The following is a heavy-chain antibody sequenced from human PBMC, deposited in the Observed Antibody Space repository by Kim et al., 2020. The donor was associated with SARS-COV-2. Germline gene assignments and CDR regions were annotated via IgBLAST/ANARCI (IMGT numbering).Heavy chain of an antibody. CDR3: ARHHDPAAFDI. J-gene: IGHJ3*02. Sequence: TNYSPSFQGHVTISADKSISTAYLQWSSLKASDTAMYYCARHHDPAAFDIWGQGTMVTVSS. CDR2: T. D-gene: IGHD2-2*01. V-gene: IGHV5-10-1*01.